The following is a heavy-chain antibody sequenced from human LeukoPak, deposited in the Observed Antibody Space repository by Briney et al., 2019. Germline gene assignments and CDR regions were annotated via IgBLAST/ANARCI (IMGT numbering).Heavy chain of an antibody. CDR3: ARGVVVTAMSGYYYYGMDV. V-gene: IGHV1-18*01. CDR1: GGTFSSYA. Sequence: ASVKVSCKASGGTFSSYAISWVRQAPGQGLEWMGWISAYNGNTNYAQKLQGRVTMTTDTSTSTAYMELRSLRSDDTAVYYCARGVVVTAMSGYYYYGMDVWGQGTTVTVSS. CDR2: ISAYNGNT. D-gene: IGHD2-21*02. J-gene: IGHJ6*02.